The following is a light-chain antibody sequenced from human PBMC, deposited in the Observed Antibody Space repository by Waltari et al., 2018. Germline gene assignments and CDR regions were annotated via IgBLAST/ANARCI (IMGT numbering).Light chain of an antibody. CDR1: QSISSY. CDR2: AAS. CDR3: QQRFT. V-gene: IGKV1-39*01. Sequence: DIQMTQSPSSLSASVGDRVTITCRATQSISSYLNWYQQKQGKAPELLIYAASNLQSGVPARFSGSGSVTDFTLTISSRQPEDFATYYCQQRFTFGPGTKVDVK. J-gene: IGKJ3*01.